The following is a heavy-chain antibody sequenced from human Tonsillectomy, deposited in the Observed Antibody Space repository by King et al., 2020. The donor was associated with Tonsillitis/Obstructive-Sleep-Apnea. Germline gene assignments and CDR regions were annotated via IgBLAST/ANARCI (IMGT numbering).Heavy chain of an antibody. J-gene: IGHJ4*02. CDR1: GYTFTGYY. V-gene: IGHV1-2*04. CDR3: ARGARYSGYDYVY. Sequence: QLVQSGAEVKKPGASVKVSCKASGYTFTGYYMHWVRQAPGQGLEWIGWINPNSGGTNYAQKFHGWVTMTRDTSISTAYMELSRLRSDDTAVYYCARGARYSGYDYVYWGQGTLVTVSS. CDR2: INPNSGGT. D-gene: IGHD5-12*01.